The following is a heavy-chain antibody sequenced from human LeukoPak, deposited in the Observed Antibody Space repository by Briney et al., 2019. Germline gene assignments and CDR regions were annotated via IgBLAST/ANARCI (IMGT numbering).Heavy chain of an antibody. Sequence: GASVKVSCKASGYTFIDYYIHWVRQAPGNGLECMGWINPKTGETSSAQKFQDRVTMTRDMSINTAYTEVSRLRGDDTAVYYCVRKNNFWSGHPFDSWGQGTLVTVSS. CDR3: VRKNNFWSGHPFDS. CDR1: GYTFIDYY. V-gene: IGHV1-2*02. J-gene: IGHJ4*02. CDR2: INPKTGET. D-gene: IGHD3-3*01.